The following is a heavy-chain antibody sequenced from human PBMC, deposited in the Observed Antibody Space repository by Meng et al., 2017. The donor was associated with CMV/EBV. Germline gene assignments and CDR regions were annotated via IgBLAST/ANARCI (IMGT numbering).Heavy chain of an antibody. D-gene: IGHD1-14*01. V-gene: IGHV1-2*02. CDR1: GYTFTGYY. Sequence: ASVKVSCKASGYTFTGYYMHWVRQAPGQGLEWMGWINPNSGGTNYAQKFQGRVTMTRDTSISTAYMELSRLRSDDTAVYYCAGGITGTTRVKKYYFDYWGQGTLV. CDR3: AGGITGTTRVKKYYFDY. CDR2: INPNSGGT. J-gene: IGHJ4*02.